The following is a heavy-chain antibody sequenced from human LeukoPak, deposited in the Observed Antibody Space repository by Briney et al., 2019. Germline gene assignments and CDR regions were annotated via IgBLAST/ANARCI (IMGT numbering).Heavy chain of an antibody. V-gene: IGHV3-11*01. D-gene: IGHD3-10*01. Sequence: GGSLRLSCAASGFTFSDYYMSWIRQAPGKGLELVSYISSSGSTIYYADSVKGRFTISRDNAKNSLYLQMNSLRAEDTAVYYCARHLPPMVRGVILNYYYGMDVWGQGTTVTVSS. CDR2: ISSSGSTI. J-gene: IGHJ6*02. CDR3: ARHLPPMVRGVILNYYYGMDV. CDR1: GFTFSDYY.